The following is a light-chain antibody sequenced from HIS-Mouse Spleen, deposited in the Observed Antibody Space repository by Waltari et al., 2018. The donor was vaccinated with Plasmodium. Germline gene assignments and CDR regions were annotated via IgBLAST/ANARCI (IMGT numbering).Light chain of an antibody. Sequence: DIQMTQSPSSLSASAGDRVTITCQASQDISNYLNWYQQKPGKAPKPLIYDASNLETGVPSRFSGSGSGTDFTFTISSLQPEDIATYYCQQYDNLPPLFTFGPGTKVDIK. CDR1: QDISNY. V-gene: IGKV1-33*01. CDR2: DAS. CDR3: QQYDNLPPLFT. J-gene: IGKJ3*01.